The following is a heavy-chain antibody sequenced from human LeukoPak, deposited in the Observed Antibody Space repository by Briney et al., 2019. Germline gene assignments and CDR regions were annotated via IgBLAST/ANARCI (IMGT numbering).Heavy chain of an antibody. D-gene: IGHD3-9*01. V-gene: IGHV1-69*13. CDR1: GGTFSSYA. CDR3: ARRLPDILTDYYYYGMDV. J-gene: IGHJ6*02. Sequence: SVKVSCKASGGTFSSYAISWVRQAPGQGLEWVGGIIPIFGTANYAQKFQGRVTITADESTSTAYMELSSLRSEDTAVYYCARRLPDILTDYYYYGMDVWGQGTTVTVSS. CDR2: IIPIFGTA.